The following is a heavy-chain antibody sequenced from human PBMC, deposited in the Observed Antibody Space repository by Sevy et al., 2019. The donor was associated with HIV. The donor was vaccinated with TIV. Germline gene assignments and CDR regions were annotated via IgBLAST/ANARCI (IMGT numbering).Heavy chain of an antibody. Sequence: GGSLRLSCAASGFTFKSYGMHWVRQAPGKGLEWVTFIQNDGSTKYYADSVRGRFTASRDNSKNTLYLHMNSLRPEDTAVYYCVKGPHPAVTTSYALDVWGQGTTVTVSS. CDR3: VKGPHPAVTTSYALDV. V-gene: IGHV3-30*02. CDR1: GFTFKSYG. J-gene: IGHJ6*02. CDR2: IQNDGSTK. D-gene: IGHD4-17*01.